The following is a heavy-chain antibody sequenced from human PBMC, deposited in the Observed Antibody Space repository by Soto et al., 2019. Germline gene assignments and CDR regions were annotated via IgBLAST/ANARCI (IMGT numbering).Heavy chain of an antibody. D-gene: IGHD2-2*01. CDR1: GGTFFTST. CDR2: IIPLLGIT. V-gene: IGHV1-69*04. CDR3: ARDLKYCTTSSCYSPHDY. J-gene: IGHJ4*02. Sequence: SVKVSCKAPGGTFFTSTLSWVRQAPGQGLEWMGRIIPLLGITNYAQNFQDRAIVTADTSTTTAYMDLTGLTADDTAIYYCARDLKYCTTSSCYSPHDYWGQGTQVTVSS.